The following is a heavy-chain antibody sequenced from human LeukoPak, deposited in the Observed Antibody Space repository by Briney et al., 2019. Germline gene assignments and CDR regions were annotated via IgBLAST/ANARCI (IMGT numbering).Heavy chain of an antibody. CDR1: GYSFTSSW. D-gene: IGHD3-16*01. J-gene: IGHJ4*02. Sequence: GASLQISCQGSGYSFTSSWIGWVRQMPGKRLEWMRIIYPGDFDTRYSPSFQRQVTISADKSISTAYLQWSSLKASDTAMYYCARHSVGSYDYLWGSSPPDYWRQGTLVTVSS. CDR2: IYPGDFDT. CDR3: ARHSVGSYDYLWGSSPPDY. V-gene: IGHV5-51*01.